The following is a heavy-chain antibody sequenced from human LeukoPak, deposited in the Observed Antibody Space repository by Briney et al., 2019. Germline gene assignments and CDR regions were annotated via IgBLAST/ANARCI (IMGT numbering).Heavy chain of an antibody. J-gene: IGHJ4*02. CDR1: GFTFSSYW. V-gene: IGHV3-7*03. D-gene: IGHD5-18*01. Sequence: GGSLRLSCAASGFTFSSYWMSWVRQAPGKGLEWVANIKQDGSEKTFVDSVKGRFTISRDNAKNSLYLQMDSLRAEDTAVYYCARDRYSYVDYWGQGTLVTVSS. CDR2: IKQDGSEK. CDR3: ARDRYSYVDY.